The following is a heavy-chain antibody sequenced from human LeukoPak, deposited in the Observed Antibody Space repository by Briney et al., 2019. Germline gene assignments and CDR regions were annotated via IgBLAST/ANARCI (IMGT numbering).Heavy chain of an antibody. CDR3: AKDGGRGHLGY. V-gene: IGHV3-30*02. D-gene: IGHD2-15*01. CDR1: GFTFSKYG. CDR2: IWYDGSNK. Sequence: GGSLRLSCAASGFTFSKYGMHWVRQAPGKGLEWVAVIWYDGSNKYYADSVKGRFTISRDNSKNTLYLQMNSLRTEDTALYYCAKDGGRGHLGYWGQGTLVTVSS. J-gene: IGHJ4*02.